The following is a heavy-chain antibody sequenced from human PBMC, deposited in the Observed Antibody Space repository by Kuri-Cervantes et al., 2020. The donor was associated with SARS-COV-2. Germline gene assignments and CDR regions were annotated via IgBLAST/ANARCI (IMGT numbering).Heavy chain of an antibody. CDR2: IYSGGST. V-gene: IGHV3-66*01. D-gene: IGHD3-22*01. J-gene: IGHJ4*02. CDR1: GFTVSSNY. Sequence: GGSLRLSCAASGFTVSSNYMSWVRQAPGKGLEWVSVIYSGGSTYYADSVKGRFTISRDNSKNPLYLQMNSLRAEDTAVYYCAKDHQYYYDSSGYYYFGYWGQGTLVTVSS. CDR3: AKDHQYYYDSSGYYYFGY.